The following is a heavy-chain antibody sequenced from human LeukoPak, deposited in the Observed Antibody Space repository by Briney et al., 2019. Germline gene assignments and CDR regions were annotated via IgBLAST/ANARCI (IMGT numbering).Heavy chain of an antibody. Sequence: GASVKVSCKASGYTFTGYYMHWVRQAPGQGLEWMGWINPNSGGTNYAQKFQGWVTMTRDTSISTAYMELSRLRSDDTAVYYCARAYYDYVWGSYRDNHFDYWGQGTLVTVSS. D-gene: IGHD3-16*02. V-gene: IGHV1-2*04. CDR3: ARAYYDYVWGSYRDNHFDY. J-gene: IGHJ4*02. CDR2: INPNSGGT. CDR1: GYTFTGYY.